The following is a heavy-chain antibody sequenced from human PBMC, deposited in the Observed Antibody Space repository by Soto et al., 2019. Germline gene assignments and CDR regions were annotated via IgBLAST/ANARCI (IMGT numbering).Heavy chain of an antibody. J-gene: IGHJ3*02. CDR3: ARAVAGPGWAFDI. Sequence: EVQLVESGGGLVQPGGSLRLSCAASGFTFSSYWMSWVRQAPGKGLEWVANIKQDGSEKYYVDSVKGRFTISRDNAKNSLYLQMKSLRAEDTAVYYCARAVAGPGWAFDIWGQGTMVTVFS. CDR1: GFTFSSYW. D-gene: IGHD6-19*01. V-gene: IGHV3-7*01. CDR2: IKQDGSEK.